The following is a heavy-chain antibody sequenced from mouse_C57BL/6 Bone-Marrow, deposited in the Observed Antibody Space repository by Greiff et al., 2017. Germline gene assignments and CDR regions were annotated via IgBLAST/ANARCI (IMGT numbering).Heavy chain of an antibody. V-gene: IGHV1-55*01. Sequence: QVQLQQPGAELVKPGASVKMSCKASGYTFTSYWITWVKQRPGQGLEWIGDIYPGSGSPNYNEKFKSKATLTVDTSSSTAYMQLSSLTSEDSAVYYCARPTVVAPFDYWSQGTTLTVSS. J-gene: IGHJ2*01. CDR2: IYPGSGSP. CDR1: GYTFTSYW. D-gene: IGHD1-1*01. CDR3: ARPTVVAPFDY.